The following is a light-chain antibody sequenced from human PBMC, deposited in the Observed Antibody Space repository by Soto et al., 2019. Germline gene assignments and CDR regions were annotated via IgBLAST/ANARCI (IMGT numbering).Light chain of an antibody. CDR2: ATS. CDR1: QSISSSY. CDR3: QQYDTSPFT. Sequence: IVLTQSPGTLSLSPGERATLSCRASQSISSSYLAWYQHKPGQAPRLLLFATSIRATGIPDRISGSGSGTDFTLSISRLEPEDFAVYYCQQYDTSPFTFGPGTKVDIK. J-gene: IGKJ3*01. V-gene: IGKV3-20*01.